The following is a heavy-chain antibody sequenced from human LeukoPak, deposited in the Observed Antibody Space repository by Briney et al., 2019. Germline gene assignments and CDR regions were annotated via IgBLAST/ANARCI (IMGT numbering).Heavy chain of an antibody. CDR1: GYSFTNYD. D-gene: IGHD3-22*01. V-gene: IGHV1-8*02. J-gene: IGHJ3*02. CDR2: MNPNSGNT. Sequence: GASVKVSCKASGYSFTNYDINWVRQATGQGLEWMGWMNPNSGNTGYAQKFQGRVTMTRNTSISTAYMELSSLRSEDTAVYYCASGDYDSSGSDAFDIWGQGTMVTVSS. CDR3: ASGDYDSSGSDAFDI.